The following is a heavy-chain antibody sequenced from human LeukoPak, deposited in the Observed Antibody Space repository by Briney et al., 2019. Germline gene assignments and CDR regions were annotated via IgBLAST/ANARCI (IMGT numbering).Heavy chain of an antibody. Sequence: GGSLRLSCAASGYTFNSFSMNWARHAPGKGREWGSSISSSSYKYYSDSVKGRFTISRDNAKKSLYLQMNSLRAEDTAVYYCARANWGHPMYYFDYWGQGTLVTVSS. CDR3: ARANWGHPMYYFDY. CDR1: GYTFNSFS. CDR2: ISSSSYK. V-gene: IGHV3-21*01. D-gene: IGHD7-27*01. J-gene: IGHJ4*02.